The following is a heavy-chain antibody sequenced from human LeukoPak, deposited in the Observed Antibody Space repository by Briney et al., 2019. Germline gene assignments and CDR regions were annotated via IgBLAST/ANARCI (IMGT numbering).Heavy chain of an antibody. D-gene: IGHD3-10*01. Sequence: ASVKVSCKASGYTFIRFDISWVRQATGQGLGWMGWINPNNGDAFYAQKFQGRVTMTRHTSISTAYMEVSSLRSDDTAVYYCATRSDSSVPGAFDIWGQGTMVAVSS. CDR3: ATRSDSSVPGAFDI. CDR2: INPNNGDA. V-gene: IGHV1-8*01. CDR1: GYTFIRFD. J-gene: IGHJ3*02.